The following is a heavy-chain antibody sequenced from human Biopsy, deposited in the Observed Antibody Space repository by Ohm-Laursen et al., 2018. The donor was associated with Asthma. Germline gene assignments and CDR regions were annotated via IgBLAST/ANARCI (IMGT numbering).Heavy chain of an antibody. CDR1: GFAVSRDY. V-gene: IGHV3-53*01. J-gene: IGHJ4*02. CDR3: ARGDSSGWSHYYFDY. CDR2: IYRGETS. D-gene: IGHD6-19*01. Sequence: SLRLSCTASGFAVSRDYMFWVRQAPGKGLEWVSVIYRGETSHTADSARGRFTISRDFSKNKQHLQIQGLRVEDTAVYYCARGDSSGWSHYYFDYWGQGTLVTVSS.